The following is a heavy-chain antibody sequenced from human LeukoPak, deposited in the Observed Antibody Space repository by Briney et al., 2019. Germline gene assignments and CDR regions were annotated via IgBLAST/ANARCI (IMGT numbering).Heavy chain of an antibody. CDR3: ARVRAGYCTSTSCYTGMDV. D-gene: IGHD2-2*01. CDR2: ISYDGSNE. Sequence: GGSLRLSCAASGFTFSSYGMHWVRQAPGKGLEWVALISYDGSNEYYADSVRGRFIISRDNSKFTLYMQMNSLRAEDTAVYYCARVRAGYCTSTSCYTGMDVWGQGTTVTVS. V-gene: IGHV3-30*03. CDR1: GFTFSSYG. J-gene: IGHJ6*02.